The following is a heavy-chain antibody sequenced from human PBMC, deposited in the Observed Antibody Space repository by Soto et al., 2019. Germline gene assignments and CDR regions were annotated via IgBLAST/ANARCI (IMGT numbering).Heavy chain of an antibody. CDR2: IYYSGST. CDR3: AFGGKSYNWFDP. J-gene: IGHJ5*02. D-gene: IGHD2-15*01. V-gene: IGHV4-31*03. CDR1: GGSISSGGYY. Sequence: QVQLQESGPGLVKPSQTLSLTCTVSGGSISSGGYYWSWIRQHPGKGLEWIGYIYYSGSTYYNPSLKSRVTISVDTSKNQFSLKLSSVTAEDTAVYYCAFGGKSYNWFDPWGQGTLVTVSS.